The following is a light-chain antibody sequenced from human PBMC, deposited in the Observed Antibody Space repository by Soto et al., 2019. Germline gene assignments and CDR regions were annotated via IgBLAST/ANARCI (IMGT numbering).Light chain of an antibody. V-gene: IGKV1-5*03. CDR3: QQYNSSWT. CDR2: NAS. J-gene: IGKJ2*02. Sequence: DIQMTQSPSTLSASVGDRVTISCRASQSISSWLAWYQQKPGKAPKLLIYNASSLESGVPASFSGSGAGTEFTLTISSLQTDDFATYCCQQYNSSWTFGQGTKLEIK. CDR1: QSISSW.